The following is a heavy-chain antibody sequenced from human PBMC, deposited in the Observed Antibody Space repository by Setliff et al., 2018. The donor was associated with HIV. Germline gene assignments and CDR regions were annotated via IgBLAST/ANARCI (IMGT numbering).Heavy chain of an antibody. CDR2: IKEDGSEK. CDR3: ARDQSSSWTTGLDY. J-gene: IGHJ4*02. V-gene: IGHV3-7*05. CDR1: GFLFHTYW. Sequence: GGSLRLSCAASGFLFHTYWMSWVRQAPGKGLEWVANIKEDGSEKYYVDSVKGRFTISRDNAKNTLYLQMNSLRAEDTALYYCARDQSSSWTTGLDYWGQGALVTVSS. D-gene: IGHD6-13*01.